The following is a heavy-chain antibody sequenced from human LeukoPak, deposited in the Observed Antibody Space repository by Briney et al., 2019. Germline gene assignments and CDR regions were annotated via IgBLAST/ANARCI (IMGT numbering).Heavy chain of an antibody. CDR2: INPNSGDT. J-gene: IGHJ6*03. D-gene: IGHD2-2*01. V-gene: IGHV1-2*02. CDR3: ARGDQYYYYMDV. Sequence: ASVKVSCKAPGYMFNGYHMHWVRQAPGQGLEWMGWINPNSGDTKYAQKFQGRATMTRDTSIRTGYMELSRLRFDDTAVYYCARGDQYYYYMDVWGKGTTVTVSS. CDR1: GYMFNGYH.